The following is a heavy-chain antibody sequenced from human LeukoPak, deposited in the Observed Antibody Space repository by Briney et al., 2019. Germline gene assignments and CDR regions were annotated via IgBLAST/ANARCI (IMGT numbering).Heavy chain of an antibody. CDR1: GYTFTGYY. J-gene: IGHJ5*02. D-gene: IGHD1-26*01. CDR3: ARGGYSGSHNWFDP. CDR2: INPNSGGT. V-gene: IGHV1-2*02. Sequence: ASVKVSCKASGYTFTGYYMHWVRQAPGQGLEWMGWINPNSGGTNHAQKFQGRVTMTRDTSISTAYMELSRLRSDDTAVYYCARGGYSGSHNWFDPWGQGTLVTVSS.